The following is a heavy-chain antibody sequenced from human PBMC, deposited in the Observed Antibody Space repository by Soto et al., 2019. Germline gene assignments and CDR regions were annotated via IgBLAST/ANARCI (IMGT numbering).Heavy chain of an antibody. J-gene: IGHJ6*02. CDR2: IIPILGIA. D-gene: IGHD6-13*01. CDR1: GGTFSSYT. CDR3: ARAYRSSWPDYYYYGMDV. Sequence: QVQLVQSGAEVKKPGSSVKVSCKASGGTFSSYTISWVRQAPGQGLEWMGRIIPILGIANYAQKFQGRVTITADKXTXTXXLELSSLRSEDTAVYYCARAYRSSWPDYYYYGMDVWGQGTTVTVSS. V-gene: IGHV1-69*02.